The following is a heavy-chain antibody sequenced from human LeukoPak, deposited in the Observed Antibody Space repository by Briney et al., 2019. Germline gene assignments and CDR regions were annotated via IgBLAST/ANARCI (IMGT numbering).Heavy chain of an antibody. CDR1: GGSISSGGYS. D-gene: IGHD2-21*01. V-gene: IGHV4-30-2*01. CDR3: ARDMIGDGGDAFDI. Sequence: SETLSLTCAVSGGSISSGGYSWSWIRQPPGKGLEWIGYIYHSGSTYYNPSLKSRVTISVDRSKNQFSLKLSSVTAADTAVYYCARDMIGDGGDAFDIWGQGTMVTVSS. J-gene: IGHJ3*02. CDR2: IYHSGST.